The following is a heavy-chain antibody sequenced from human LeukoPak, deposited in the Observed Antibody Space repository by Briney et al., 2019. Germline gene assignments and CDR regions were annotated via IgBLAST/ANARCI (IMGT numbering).Heavy chain of an antibody. Sequence: GGSLRLSCEASGFTFGSFAMYWVRQAPGKGLEWIAGIFGSGGSPHYADSVKGRFTISRDNSKNTVYLQINSLRAEDTAVYYCARDRVSGGSGYWFDPWGQGTLVTVSS. V-gene: IGHV3-23*01. CDR2: IFGSGGSP. CDR1: GFTFGSFA. CDR3: ARDRVSGGSGYWFDP. D-gene: IGHD2-15*01. J-gene: IGHJ5*02.